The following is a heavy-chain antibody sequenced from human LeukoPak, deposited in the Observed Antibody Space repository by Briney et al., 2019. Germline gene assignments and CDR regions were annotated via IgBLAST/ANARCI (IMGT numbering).Heavy chain of an antibody. J-gene: IGHJ4*02. CDR3: AKVVQYTASTGTGLDY. Sequence: PGGSLRLSCAASGFTFSRYGMHWVRQARGKALDWVALIWYDGSYKYYADSVKGRFTISRDNSKNTLYLQMNSLRAEDTAIYFCAKVVQYTASTGTGLDYWGQGTLVTVSS. V-gene: IGHV3-33*06. CDR1: GFTFSRYG. CDR2: IWYDGSYK. D-gene: IGHD6-13*01.